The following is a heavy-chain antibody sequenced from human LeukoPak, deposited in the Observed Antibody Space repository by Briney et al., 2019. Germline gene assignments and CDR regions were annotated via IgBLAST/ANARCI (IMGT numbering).Heavy chain of an antibody. J-gene: IGHJ5*02. CDR1: GFTFSNYA. CDR3: AKDGNWASVS. Sequence: GGSLRLSCAASGFTFSNYAINCVRQAPGKGLEWLTFIRHDGTDQHYADSVRGRFTISRDNSKNTVYLQMNSLRPEDTALYYCAKDGNWASVSWGQGTLVTVSS. V-gene: IGHV3-30*02. D-gene: IGHD7-27*01. CDR2: IRHDGTDQ.